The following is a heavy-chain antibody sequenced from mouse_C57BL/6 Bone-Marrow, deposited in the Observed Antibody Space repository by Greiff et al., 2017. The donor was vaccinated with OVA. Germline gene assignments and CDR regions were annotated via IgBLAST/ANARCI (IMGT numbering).Heavy chain of an antibody. CDR2: IYPGSGST. V-gene: IGHV1-55*01. CDR1: GYTFTSYW. D-gene: IGHD1-1*01. J-gene: IGHJ2*01. CDR3: ARGFTTVVAYYFDY. Sequence: QVQLQQSGAELVKPGASVKMSCKASGYTFTSYWITWVKQRPGQGLEWIGDIYPGSGSTNYNEKFKSKATLTVDTSSSTAYMQLSSLTSEDSAVYYCARGFTTVVAYYFDYWGQGTTLTVSS.